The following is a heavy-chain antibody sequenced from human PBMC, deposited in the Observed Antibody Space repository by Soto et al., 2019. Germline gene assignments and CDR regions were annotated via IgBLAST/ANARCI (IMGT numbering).Heavy chain of an antibody. Sequence: SETLSLTCTVSGGSISSGDYYWSWIRQPPGKVLEWIVYIYYSGSTYYNPSLKSRVTISLDTSNNQFSLKLSSVTSADTAVYYCARVPSEYSSILNWFDPWGQGTLVTVSS. CDR3: ARVPSEYSSILNWFDP. CDR2: IYYSGST. CDR1: GGSISSGDYY. D-gene: IGHD6-6*01. V-gene: IGHV4-30-4*01. J-gene: IGHJ5*02.